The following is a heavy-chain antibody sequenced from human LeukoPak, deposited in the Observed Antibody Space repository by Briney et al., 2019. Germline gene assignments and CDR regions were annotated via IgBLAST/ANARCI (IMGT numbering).Heavy chain of an antibody. CDR1: GGTFSSYA. CDR3: ARVPVDTAMPFDY. J-gene: IGHJ4*02. D-gene: IGHD5-18*01. Sequence: SVKVSCKASGGTFSSYAISWVRQAPGQGLEWMGGIIPIFGTANYAQKFEGRVTITTDESTSTAYMELSSLRSEDTAVYYCARVPVDTAMPFDYWGQGTLVTVSS. CDR2: IIPIFGTA. V-gene: IGHV1-69*05.